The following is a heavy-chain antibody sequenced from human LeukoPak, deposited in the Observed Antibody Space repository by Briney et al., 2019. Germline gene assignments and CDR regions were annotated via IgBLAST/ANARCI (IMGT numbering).Heavy chain of an antibody. V-gene: IGHV1-2*02. CDR1: GYTFTDYY. J-gene: IGHJ4*02. CDR2: IHPNSGAT. D-gene: IGHD5-12*01. Sequence: ASVKVSCKTSGYTFTDYYLHWVRQAPGQGLECVGWIHPNSGATHYTQKFQGRLTMTRDTSISTVCMELTRLRSDDTAVYYCARDMGRYSGYDYDYWGQGTLVTASS. CDR3: ARDMGRYSGYDYDY.